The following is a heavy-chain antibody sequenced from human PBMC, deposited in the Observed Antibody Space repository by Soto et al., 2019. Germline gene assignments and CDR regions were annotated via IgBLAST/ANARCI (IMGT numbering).Heavy chain of an antibody. D-gene: IGHD3-10*01. CDR1: GVTLTSYA. CDR2: ISKSGDST. CDR3: AKGSFGFEY. Sequence: GSPSLTCDPAGVTLTSYAMTWVRQVPGEGLQWVSSISKSGDSTYYADSVEGRFTTSRDNSKNTLYLQMNSLRAEDTAIYYCAKGSFGFEYWGRGTLVTVSS. J-gene: IGHJ4*02. V-gene: IGHV3-23*01.